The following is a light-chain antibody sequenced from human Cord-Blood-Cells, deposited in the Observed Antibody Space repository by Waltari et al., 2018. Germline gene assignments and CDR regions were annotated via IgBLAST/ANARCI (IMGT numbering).Light chain of an antibody. Sequence: DIVMTQSPASLAVSLGERATINCKSSQSVLYSSNNKNYLAWYQQKPGQPPKLLIYWASTRESGVPDRFSGSGSGTDFTLTICSLQAEDVAVYYCQQYYSTPLTFGGGTKVEIK. J-gene: IGKJ4*01. CDR2: WAS. V-gene: IGKV4-1*01. CDR3: QQYYSTPLT. CDR1: QSVLYSSNNKNY.